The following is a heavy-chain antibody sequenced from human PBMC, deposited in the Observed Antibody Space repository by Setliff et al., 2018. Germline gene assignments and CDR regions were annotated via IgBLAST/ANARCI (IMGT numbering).Heavy chain of an antibody. J-gene: IGHJ4*02. CDR3: GRAGVAAADRKGLLDY. CDR1: GYTFTTYG. CDR2: ISGYSGKT. Sequence: ASVKVSCKASGYTFTTYGIAWVRQAPGQGLDWMGWISGYSGKTFYAPKFQDRATMTTDTSTGTAYLDLRSLTSDDTAVYYCGRAGVAAADRKGLLDYWGQGTLVTVSS. D-gene: IGHD6-13*01. V-gene: IGHV1-18*01.